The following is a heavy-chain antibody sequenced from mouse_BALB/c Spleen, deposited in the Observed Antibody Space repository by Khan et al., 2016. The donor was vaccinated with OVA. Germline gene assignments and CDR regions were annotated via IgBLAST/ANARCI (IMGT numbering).Heavy chain of an antibody. CDR3: ARGSGNSRFAY. V-gene: IGHV1S137*01. CDR1: GYTFTDYA. CDR2: ISTYYGDA. J-gene: IGHJ3*01. Sequence: QVQLQQSGAELVRPGVSVKISCKGSGYTFTDYAMHWVKQSHAKSLEWIGVISTYYGDAAYNQKFKGKATMTVDTSSSTAYMELARLTAEDSAIYYGARGSGNSRFAYWGQGTLVTVSA. D-gene: IGHD1-3*01.